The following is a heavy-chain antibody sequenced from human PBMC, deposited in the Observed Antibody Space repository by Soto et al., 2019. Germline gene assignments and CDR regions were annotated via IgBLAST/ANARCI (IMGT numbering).Heavy chain of an antibody. J-gene: IGHJ4*02. Sequence: QITLKESGPTLVKPTQTLTVTCTFSGFSLSTSGAGVGWIRQSPGKAPEWLALISWKDEKRYNPGLKSRLTITKDTSKNQVVLTMTDLDPVDTATYFCAHRYGGNYYPWYFDSWGQGTLVTVSS. V-gene: IGHV2-5*01. D-gene: IGHD1-26*01. CDR2: ISWKDEK. CDR1: GFSLSTSGAG. CDR3: AHRYGGNYYPWYFDS.